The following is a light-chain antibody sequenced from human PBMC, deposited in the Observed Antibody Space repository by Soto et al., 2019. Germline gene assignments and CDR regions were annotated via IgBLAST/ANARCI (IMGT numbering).Light chain of an antibody. V-gene: IGKV3-11*01. CDR2: DAS. CDR1: QSVSRH. CDR3: QQRNNWPPVT. J-gene: IGKJ4*01. Sequence: EIVLTQSPATLSLSPGERATLSCRASQSVSRHLAWYQQKPGQAPRLLIYDASNRATGIPARFSGSGSGTDFTLTSSSLEPEDFAVYYCQQRNNWPPVTFGGGTKVEIK.